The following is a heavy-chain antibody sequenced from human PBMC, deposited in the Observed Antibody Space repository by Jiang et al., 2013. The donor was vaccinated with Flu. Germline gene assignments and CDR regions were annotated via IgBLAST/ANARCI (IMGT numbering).Heavy chain of an antibody. V-gene: IGHV4-4*02. CDR1: GGSITSTNW. CDR2: IYHSGNT. D-gene: IGHD5-24*01. CDR3: ARGRRDGYNYTPDNWFDP. Sequence: GPGLVKPSGTLSLTCAVSGGSITSTNWWNWVRQPPGKGLEWIGEIYHSGNTNYNSSLKSRVTISVDKSKNQLSLKLTSVTAADTAVYYCARGRRDGYNYTPDNWFDPVGPGTLVTVSS. J-gene: IGHJ5*02.